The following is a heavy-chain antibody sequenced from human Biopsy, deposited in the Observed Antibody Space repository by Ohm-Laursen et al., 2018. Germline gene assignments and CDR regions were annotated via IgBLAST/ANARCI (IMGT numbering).Heavy chain of an antibody. CDR1: GKTFSDYQ. Sequence: PSDTLSLTCAVFGKTFSDYQWSWIRQPPGKGLEWIGQINQAGTTNYNPSLKSQVSISADASKYEFSLRLTSVTAADTAVYLCGNEVHGRDYWGLGAQVTVSS. D-gene: IGHD2-15*01. V-gene: IGHV4-34*08. CDR2: INQAGTT. CDR3: GNEVHGRDY. J-gene: IGHJ4*02.